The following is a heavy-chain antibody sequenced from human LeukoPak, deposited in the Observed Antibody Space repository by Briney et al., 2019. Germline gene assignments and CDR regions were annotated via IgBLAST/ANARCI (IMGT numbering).Heavy chain of an antibody. CDR1: GGSISSNSYY. CDR2: IYYSGIT. CDR3: ASLYYDSSGYYQTTDY. D-gene: IGHD3-22*01. V-gene: IGHV4-39*07. Sequence: PSETLSLTCTVSGGSISSNSYYWGWIRQPPGKGLEWIGSIYYSGITYYNPSLKSRVTISVDKSKNQFSLKLSSVTAADTAVYYCASLYYDSSGYYQTTDYWGQGTLVTVSS. J-gene: IGHJ4*02.